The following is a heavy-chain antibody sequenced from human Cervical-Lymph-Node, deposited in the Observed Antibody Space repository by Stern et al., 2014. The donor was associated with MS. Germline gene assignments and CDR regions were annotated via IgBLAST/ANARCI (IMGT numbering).Heavy chain of an antibody. Sequence: VQLVQSGAEMKKPGESLKISCKGSGYSFTLYWIGWVRQMPGKGLEWLGIIYPGDSDPRYLPSFQGQVTISADNSISPAYLQWSRLKASDTAMYYCAALVRGSYFYWGQGTLVTVSS. CDR2: IYPGDSDP. CDR1: GYSFTLYW. V-gene: IGHV5-51*01. J-gene: IGHJ4*02. CDR3: AALVRGSYFY. D-gene: IGHD1-26*01.